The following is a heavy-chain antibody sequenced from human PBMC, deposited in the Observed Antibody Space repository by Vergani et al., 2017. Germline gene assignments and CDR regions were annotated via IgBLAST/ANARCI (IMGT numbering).Heavy chain of an antibody. CDR3: ARGGGSSSDYYYYMDV. CDR1: GGSISSSSYY. V-gene: IGHV4-39*01. D-gene: IGHD6-6*01. CDR2: IYYSGST. J-gene: IGHJ6*03. Sequence: QLQLQESGPGLVKPSETLSLTCTVSGGSISSSSYYWGWIRQPPGKGLEWIGSIYYSGSTYYNPSLKSRVTISVDTSKNQFSLKLSSVTAADTAVYYCARGGGSSSDYYYYMDVWGKGTTVTVSS.